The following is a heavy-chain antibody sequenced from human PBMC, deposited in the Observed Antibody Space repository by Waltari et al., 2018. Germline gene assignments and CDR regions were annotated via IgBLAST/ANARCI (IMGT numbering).Heavy chain of an antibody. J-gene: IGHJ4*02. V-gene: IGHV3-21*01. CDR2: ISSGSRYI. CDR3: AREWGVMVGTAGFYFDY. Sequence: EVQLVGSGGGLVKPGGSLRLSCAASGFTFSSYPMNWVRQAPGKGLECDSSISSGSRYINYADSVKGRCTISRDNAKNSLYLQMNSLRVEDTAVYYCAREWGVMVGTAGFYFDYWGQGALVTVSS. CDR1: GFTFSSYP. D-gene: IGHD2-15*01.